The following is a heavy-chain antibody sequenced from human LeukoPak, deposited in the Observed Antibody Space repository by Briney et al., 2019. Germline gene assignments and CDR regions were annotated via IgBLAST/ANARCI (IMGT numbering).Heavy chain of an antibody. CDR1: GGSISRYY. V-gene: IGHV4-59*01. J-gene: IGHJ5*02. CDR3: ARVKREKGFDP. Sequence: SETLSLTCTVYGGSISRYYWSWIRQPPGKGLEWIGYIYYSGSTNYNHSLKGRVTISLDTSKNQFALKLSSVTAADMAVYYCARVKREKGFDPRGQGTLVTVSS. CDR2: IYYSGST.